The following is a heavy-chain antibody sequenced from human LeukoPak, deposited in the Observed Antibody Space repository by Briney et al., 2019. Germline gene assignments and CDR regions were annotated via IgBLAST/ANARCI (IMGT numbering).Heavy chain of an antibody. CDR3: VRAHQYYYGSGSSSYFDY. Sequence: SVKVSCKASGGTFSSYAISWVRQAPGQGLEWMGGIIPIFGTANYAQKFQGRVTITADESTSTAYMELSSLRSEDTAVYYCVRAHQYYYGSGSSSYFDYWGQGTLVTVSS. CDR2: IIPIFGTA. D-gene: IGHD3-10*01. CDR1: GGTFSSYA. V-gene: IGHV1-69*01. J-gene: IGHJ4*02.